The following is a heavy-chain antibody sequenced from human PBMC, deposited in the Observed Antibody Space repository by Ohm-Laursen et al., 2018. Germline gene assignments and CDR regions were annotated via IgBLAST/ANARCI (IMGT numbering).Heavy chain of an antibody. V-gene: IGHV1-8*01. D-gene: IGHD2-21*01. CDR2: MNPNSGNT. CDR3: ARVVGIERYLYYYYGMDV. CDR1: GYTFTSYD. Sequence: SVKVSCKASGYTFTSYDINWVRQATGQGLEWMGWMNPNSGNTGYAQKFQGRVAMTRNTSISTAYMELRSLRSDDTAVYYCARVVGIERYLYYYYGMDVWGQGTTVTVSS. J-gene: IGHJ6*02.